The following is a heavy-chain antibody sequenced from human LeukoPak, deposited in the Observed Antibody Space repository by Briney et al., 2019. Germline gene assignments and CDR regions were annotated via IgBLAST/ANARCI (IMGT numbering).Heavy chain of an antibody. Sequence: SDTLSLTCAVYGGSFSGYYWSWIRQPPGKGLEWIGEINHSGSTNYNPSLKSRVTISVDTSKNQFSLKLSSVTAADTAVYYCARVASGYSYGYHYWGQGTLVTVSS. V-gene: IGHV4-34*01. CDR3: ARVASGYSYGYHY. J-gene: IGHJ4*02. D-gene: IGHD5-18*01. CDR2: INHSGST. CDR1: GGSFSGYY.